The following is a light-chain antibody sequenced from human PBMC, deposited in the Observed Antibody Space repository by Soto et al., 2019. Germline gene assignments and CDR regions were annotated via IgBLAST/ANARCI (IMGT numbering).Light chain of an antibody. CDR3: CSYTSNSTYV. V-gene: IGLV2-14*03. Sequence: QSALTQPASVSGSPGQSITISCTGTSSDVGGFNYVSWYQHHPGTAPEFIIYDVRHRPSGVSNRFSGSKSGNTASLTISRLQDEDEDYYYCCSYTSNSTYVFGTGTKLTVL. CDR2: DVR. CDR1: SSDVGGFNY. J-gene: IGLJ1*01.